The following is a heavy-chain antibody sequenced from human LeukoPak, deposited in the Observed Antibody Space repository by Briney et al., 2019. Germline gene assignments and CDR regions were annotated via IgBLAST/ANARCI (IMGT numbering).Heavy chain of an antibody. CDR3: ARDYRKWDFRGAFDI. CDR1: GYTFTSYG. CDR2: ISAYNGNT. J-gene: IGHJ3*02. Sequence: GASVKVSCKASGYTFTSYGISWVRQAPGQGLEWMGWISAYNGNTNYAQKLQGRVTMTTDTSTSTAYMELRSLRSDDTAVYYCARDYRKWDFRGAFDIWGQGTMVTVSS. V-gene: IGHV1-18*01. D-gene: IGHD3-10*01.